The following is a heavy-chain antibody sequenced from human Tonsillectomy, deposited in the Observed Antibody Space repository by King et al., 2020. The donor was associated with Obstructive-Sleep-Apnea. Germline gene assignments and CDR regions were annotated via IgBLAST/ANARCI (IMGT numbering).Heavy chain of an antibody. Sequence: VQLVESGGGVVQPGRSLRLPCGASGFTFSSFGMHWVRQAPGKGLEWVALISFDGSSKYYADSVKGRFTISRDNSMNTLSLHMNSLRAEDTAVYFCAKELMYSSSHRPFDYWGQGTLVTVSS. J-gene: IGHJ4*02. CDR3: AKELMYSSSHRPFDY. CDR2: ISFDGSSK. V-gene: IGHV3-30*18. D-gene: IGHD6-13*01. CDR1: GFTFSSFG.